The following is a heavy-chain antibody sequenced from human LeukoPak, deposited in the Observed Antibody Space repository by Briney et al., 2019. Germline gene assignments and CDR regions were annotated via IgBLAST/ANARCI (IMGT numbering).Heavy chain of an antibody. V-gene: IGHV4-31*09. CDR2: IYYSGST. CDR1: GGSISSGGYY. D-gene: IGHD6-13*01. J-gene: IGHJ4*02. Sequence: SETLSLTCTVSGGSISSGGYYWSWIRQHPGKGLEWIGYIYYSGSTNYNPSLKSRVTMSVDKSRNQFSLKLSSVTAADTAVYYCAGDTIAVAGTKGNYWGQGTLVTVSS. CDR3: AGDTIAVAGTKGNY.